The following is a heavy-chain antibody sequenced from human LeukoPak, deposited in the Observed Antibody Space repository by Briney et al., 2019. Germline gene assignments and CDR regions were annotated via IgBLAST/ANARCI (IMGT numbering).Heavy chain of an antibody. D-gene: IGHD6-13*01. V-gene: IGHV3-23*01. CDR1: GFTFSSYA. Sequence: PGGSLRLSCAASGFTFSSYAMNWVRQAPGKGLEWVSGISSSGGSTSYADSVEGRFTISRDNSKNTLYLQMNSLRAEDTAVYYCANPRDSSTWYTFDYWGQGTLVTVSS. CDR2: ISSSGGST. J-gene: IGHJ4*02. CDR3: ANPRDSSTWYTFDY.